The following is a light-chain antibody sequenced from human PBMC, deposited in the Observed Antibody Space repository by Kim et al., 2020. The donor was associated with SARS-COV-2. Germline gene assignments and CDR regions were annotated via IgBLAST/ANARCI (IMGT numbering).Light chain of an antibody. CDR2: GGS. V-gene: IGKV3-20*01. CDR3: EQYGSSPRT. CDR1: QSVSSSY. Sequence: EIVLTQSPGTLSLSPGERATLSCRASQSVSSSYLAWYQQKPGQAPRLFIYGGSSRATGIPDRFSGSGSGTDFTLTISRLEPEDFAVYYCEQYGSSPRTFGQGTKVDIK. J-gene: IGKJ1*01.